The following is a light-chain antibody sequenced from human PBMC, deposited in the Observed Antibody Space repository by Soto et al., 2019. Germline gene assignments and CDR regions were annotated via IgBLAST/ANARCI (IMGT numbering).Light chain of an antibody. J-gene: IGKJ1*01. V-gene: IGKV1-9*01. Sequence: EISWTQSASFLSASVGDRVTITCQASEDILSHLAWYQQKPGKAPNLIIYAAAYLQSGVPSRFSGSRSETECTLTISSLQPDDAATYYCQHYNRYSWAFGQGTKVDIK. CDR2: AAA. CDR3: QHYNRYSWA. CDR1: EDILSH.